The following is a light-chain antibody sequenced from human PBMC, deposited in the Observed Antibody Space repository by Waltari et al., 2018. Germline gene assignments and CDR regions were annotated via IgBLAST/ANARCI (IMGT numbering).Light chain of an antibody. Sequence: SHELTQPPSVSVSPGQTARITCSGNALPKQYAYWYQQKPRQAPVLVIYKDSERPTGIPERFSGSSSGTTVTLTISGVQAEDEADYYCQSADSSGTYPVVFGGGTKLTVL. CDR2: KDS. V-gene: IGLV3-25*03. CDR1: ALPKQY. J-gene: IGLJ2*01. CDR3: QSADSSGTYPVV.